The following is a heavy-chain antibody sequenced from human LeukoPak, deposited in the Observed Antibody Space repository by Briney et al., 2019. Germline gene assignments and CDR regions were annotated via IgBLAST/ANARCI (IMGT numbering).Heavy chain of an antibody. Sequence: GGSLRLSCAASGFTLSSYDMHWVRQAKGKGLEWVSAIGTAGDTYYPGSVKGRFTISRENAKNSLYLQMNSLRAGDTAVYYCARATYSNAFDIWGQGTVVTVSS. V-gene: IGHV3-13*01. CDR2: IGTAGDT. D-gene: IGHD4-11*01. CDR1: GFTLSSYD. J-gene: IGHJ3*02. CDR3: ARATYSNAFDI.